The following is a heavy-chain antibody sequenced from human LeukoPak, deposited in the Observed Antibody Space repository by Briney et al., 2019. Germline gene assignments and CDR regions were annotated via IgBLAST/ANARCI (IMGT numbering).Heavy chain of an antibody. D-gene: IGHD2-15*01. Sequence: SETLSLTCAVYGGSFSGYYWSWIRQPPGKGLEWIGEINHSGSTNYNPSLKSRVTISVDTSKNQFSLKLSSVTAADTAVYYCARVSCSGGSCKPYYFDYWGQGTLVTVSS. CDR1: GGSFSGYY. CDR2: INHSGST. CDR3: ARVSCSGGSCKPYYFDY. V-gene: IGHV4-34*01. J-gene: IGHJ4*02.